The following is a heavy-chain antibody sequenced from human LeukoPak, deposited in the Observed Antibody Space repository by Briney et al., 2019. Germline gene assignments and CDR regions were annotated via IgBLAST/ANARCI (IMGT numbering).Heavy chain of an antibody. V-gene: IGHV4-39*01. D-gene: IGHD3-16*01. CDR3: ARRGDY. CDR2: ISYSGTT. Sequence: SETLSLTCTVSHNFISDTYYWGWIRPPPGKGLEWIGSISYSGTTSYNPSLKSRVTISVDTSKNQLSLKLSSVTAADTAVYYCARRGDYWGQGTLVTVSS. CDR1: HNFISDTYY. J-gene: IGHJ4*02.